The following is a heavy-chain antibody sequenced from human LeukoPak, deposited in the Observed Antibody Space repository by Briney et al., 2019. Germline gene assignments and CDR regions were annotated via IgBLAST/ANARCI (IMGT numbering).Heavy chain of an antibody. D-gene: IGHD1-26*01. CDR2: ISSNGGST. V-gene: IGHV3-64*01. CDR3: ARGVGATLYYFDY. Sequence: QPGGSLRLSCAASGFTFSSYAMPWVRQAPGKGLEYVSAISSNGGSTYYANSVKGRFTISRDNSKNTLYLQMGSLRAEDMAVYYCARGVGATLYYFDYWGQGTLVTVSS. J-gene: IGHJ4*02. CDR1: GFTFSSYA.